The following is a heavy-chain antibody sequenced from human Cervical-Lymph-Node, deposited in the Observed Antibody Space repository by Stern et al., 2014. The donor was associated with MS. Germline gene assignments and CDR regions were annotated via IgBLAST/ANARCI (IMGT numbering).Heavy chain of an antibody. V-gene: IGHV4-59*01. J-gene: IGHJ4*02. CDR2: ISHSGRT. CDR1: GGSISSYF. D-gene: IGHD6-19*01. Sequence: VQLVESGPGLVKPSETLSLTCTVSGGSISSYFWSWIRQSPGRALEWIGYISHSGRTNSNTSLKSRVPISRDTSKNHLSLKLRSVTAADTAVYYCAREAPGGSGWTPFDYWGQGILVTVSS. CDR3: AREAPGGSGWTPFDY.